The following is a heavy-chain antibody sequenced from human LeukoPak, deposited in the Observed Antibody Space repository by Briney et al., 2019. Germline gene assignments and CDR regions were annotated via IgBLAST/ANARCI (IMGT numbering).Heavy chain of an antibody. CDR3: ARLSVSGNTVTHAFDI. J-gene: IGHJ3*02. D-gene: IGHD4-17*01. CDR2: IYYSGST. Sequence: SQTLFLTCTVSGVSISSGDYYWGWIRQPPGKGLEWIGSIYYSGSTYYNPSLKSRVTISVDTSKNQFSLKLSSVTAADTAVYYCARLSVSGNTVTHAFDIWSQGTMVTVSS. CDR1: GVSISSGDYY. V-gene: IGHV4-39*01.